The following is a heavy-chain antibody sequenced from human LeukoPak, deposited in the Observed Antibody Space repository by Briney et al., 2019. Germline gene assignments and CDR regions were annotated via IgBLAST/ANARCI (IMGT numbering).Heavy chain of an antibody. CDR1: GGSFSGYY. Sequence: SETLSLTCAVYGGSFSGYYWSWIRQPPGKGLEWIGEINHSGSTNYNPSLKSRVTISVDTSKNQFSLKLSSVTAADTAVYYCARATAYYFDYWGQATLVTVSS. V-gene: IGHV4-34*01. CDR2: INHSGST. J-gene: IGHJ4*02. CDR3: ARATAYYFDY.